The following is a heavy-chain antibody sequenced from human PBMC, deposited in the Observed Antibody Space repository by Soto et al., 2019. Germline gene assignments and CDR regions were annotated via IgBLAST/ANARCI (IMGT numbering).Heavy chain of an antibody. CDR3: ARYYSGYDLNWFDP. J-gene: IGHJ5*02. Sequence: SETLSLTCTVSCGSISSGGYYWSWIRQHPGKGLEWIGYIYYSGSTYYNPSLKSRVTISVDTSKNQFSLKLSSVTAADTAVYYCARYYSGYDLNWFDPWGQGTLVTVSS. CDR2: IYYSGST. CDR1: CGSISSGGYY. V-gene: IGHV4-31*03. D-gene: IGHD5-12*01.